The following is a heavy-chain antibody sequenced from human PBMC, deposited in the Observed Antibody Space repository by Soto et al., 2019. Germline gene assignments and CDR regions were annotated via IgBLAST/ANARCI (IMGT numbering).Heavy chain of an antibody. Sequence: QLQLVQSGPEAKKPGASVKVSCKASGYTFATSTISWLRQAPGQGPEWMGWIKAYSANTNYAQKLQGRLTLTTDTSTSTAYMELRSLTTDDTAIYYCAIADYGDDDYWGQGTLVNVSS. V-gene: IGHV1-18*01. CDR2: IKAYSANT. J-gene: IGHJ4*02. CDR1: GYTFATST. D-gene: IGHD4-17*01. CDR3: AIADYGDDDY.